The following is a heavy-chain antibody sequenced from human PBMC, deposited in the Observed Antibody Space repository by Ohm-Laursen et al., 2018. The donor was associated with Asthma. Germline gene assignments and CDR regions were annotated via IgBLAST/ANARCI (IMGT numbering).Heavy chain of an antibody. CDR3: ARGRGWFDP. CDR2: INWNGGST. V-gene: IGHV3-20*01. J-gene: IGHJ5*02. CDR1: GFTFSHYG. D-gene: IGHD3-10*01. Sequence: SLRLSCSASGFTFSHYGMSWVRQAPGKGLEWVSGINWNGGSTGYADSVKGRFTISRDNAKNSLYLQMNSLRAEDTALYHCARGRGWFDPWGQGTLVTVSS.